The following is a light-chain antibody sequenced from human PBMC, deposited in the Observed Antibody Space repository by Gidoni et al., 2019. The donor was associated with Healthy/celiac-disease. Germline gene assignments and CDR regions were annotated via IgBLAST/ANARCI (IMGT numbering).Light chain of an antibody. CDR2: DVS. Sequence: QSALTQPASVSRSPGQSITISCTGTSSDVGGYNYVSWYQQHPGKAPKLMIYDVSNRPSGVSNRCSGSKSGNTASLTISGLQAEDEADYYCSSYTSSSTYVVFGGGTKLTVL. CDR1: SSDVGGYNY. V-gene: IGLV2-14*03. CDR3: SSYTSSSTYVV. J-gene: IGLJ2*01.